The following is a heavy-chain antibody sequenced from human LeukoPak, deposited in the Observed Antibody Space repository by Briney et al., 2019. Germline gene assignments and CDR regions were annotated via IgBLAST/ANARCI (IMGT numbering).Heavy chain of an antibody. CDR3: ARGPSRQEYSSGLDY. CDR2: INHSGSI. Sequence: SETLSLTCAVYGGSFSGYYWSWIRQPPGKGLEWIGEINHSGSINYNPSLKSRVTISVDTSKNQFSLKLSSVTAADTAVYYCARGPSRQEYSSGLDYWGQGTLVTVSS. V-gene: IGHV4-34*01. D-gene: IGHD6-19*01. CDR1: GGSFSGYY. J-gene: IGHJ4*02.